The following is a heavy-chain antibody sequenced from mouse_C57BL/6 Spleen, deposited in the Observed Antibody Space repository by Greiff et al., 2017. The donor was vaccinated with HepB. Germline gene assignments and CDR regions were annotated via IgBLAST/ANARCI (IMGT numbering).Heavy chain of an antibody. J-gene: IGHJ3*01. V-gene: IGHV14-4*01. CDR1: GFNIKDDY. CDR2: IDPENGDT. Sequence: EVKLQESGAELVRPGASVKLSCTASGFNIKDDYMHWVKQRPEQGLEWIGWIDPENGDTEYASKFQGKATITADTSSNTAYLQLSSLTSEDTAVYYCTRVLGFAYWGQGTLVTVSA. CDR3: TRVLGFAY.